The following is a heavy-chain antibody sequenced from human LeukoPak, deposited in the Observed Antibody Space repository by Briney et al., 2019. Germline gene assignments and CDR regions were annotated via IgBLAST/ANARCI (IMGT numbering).Heavy chain of an antibody. CDR1: GFTFGNSW. Sequence: GGSLRLSCAASGFTFGNSWVHWVRQAPGKGLAWVSLIDAGGSLATYADSVKGRFTISRDNAKSTLSLQMNSLTIEGTAVYYCLVVVETADSDGFDVWGQGTMITVSS. CDR3: LVVVETADSDGFDV. J-gene: IGHJ3*01. CDR2: IDAGGSLA. D-gene: IGHD2-2*01. V-gene: IGHV3-74*01.